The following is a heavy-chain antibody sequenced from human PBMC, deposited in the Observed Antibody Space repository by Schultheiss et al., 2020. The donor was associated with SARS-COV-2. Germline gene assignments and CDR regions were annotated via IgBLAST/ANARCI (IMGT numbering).Heavy chain of an antibody. V-gene: IGHV1-69*13. CDR1: GYTFTSYG. CDR3: ARDTGWPAPFDY. Sequence: SVKVSCKASGYTFTSYGISWVRQAPGQGLEWMGGIIPIFGTANYAQKFQGRVTITADESTSTAYMELSSLRSEDTAVYYCARDTGWPAPFDYWGQGTLVTVSS. D-gene: IGHD1-14*01. CDR2: IIPIFGTA. J-gene: IGHJ4*02.